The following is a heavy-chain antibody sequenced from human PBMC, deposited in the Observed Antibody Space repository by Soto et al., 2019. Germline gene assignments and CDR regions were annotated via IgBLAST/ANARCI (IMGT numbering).Heavy chain of an antibody. Sequence: GGSLRLSCVASGFTFSSYSMSWVRQAPGEGLEWVSSISGIGGDTYYADSVKGRFTISRDNTQNTLYLQMNSLRAEDTAVYYCEKLPVGRSTVVQASHCWFDMWGRGTLVTVSS. V-gene: IGHV3-23*01. CDR2: ISGIGGDT. CDR3: EKLPVGRSTVVQASHCWFDM. CDR1: GFTFSSYS. J-gene: IGHJ5*01. D-gene: IGHD2-8*02.